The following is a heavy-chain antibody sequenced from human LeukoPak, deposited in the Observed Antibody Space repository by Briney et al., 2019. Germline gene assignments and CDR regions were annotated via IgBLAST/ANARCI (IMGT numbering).Heavy chain of an antibody. CDR2: ISDDGSNE. Sequence: GGSLRLSCAASGFTFSASSMHWVRQAPGKGLEWVALISDDGSNESFADSVKGRFTISRDNPKNTLYLQMNSLRADDTAVYYCARDHQVSYFDYWGQGTLVTVSS. CDR3: ARDHQVSYFDY. V-gene: IGHV3-30*04. J-gene: IGHJ4*02. CDR1: GFTFSASS. D-gene: IGHD6-6*01.